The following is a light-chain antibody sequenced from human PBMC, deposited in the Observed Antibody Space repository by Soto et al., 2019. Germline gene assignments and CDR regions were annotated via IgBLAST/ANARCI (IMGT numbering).Light chain of an antibody. CDR3: QQYNKWPLT. V-gene: IGKV3-15*01. Sequence: EIVMTRSPATLSVSPGERATLSCRASQTVSSNLAWYQQKPGQAPRLLIYGASTRATGISARFSGSGSGTEFALTISSLQSEDFAVYYCQQYNKWPLTFGGGTKVEIK. CDR2: GAS. CDR1: QTVSSN. J-gene: IGKJ4*01.